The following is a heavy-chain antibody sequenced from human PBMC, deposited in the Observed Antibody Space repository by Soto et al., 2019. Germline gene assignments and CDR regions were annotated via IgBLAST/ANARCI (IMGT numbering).Heavy chain of an antibody. J-gene: IGHJ5*02. Sequence: QVQLVESGGGVVQPGRSLRLSCAASGFIFSNYAMHWVRQAPGKGLEWVAVISHDGGKIKDADSVKGRSTISRDNSKNTLYLQINSLKTDDTAVYYCARSWVSAAVNNWFDPWGQGTLVTVSS. V-gene: IGHV3-30-3*01. CDR1: GFIFSNYA. CDR2: ISHDGGKI. D-gene: IGHD6-13*01. CDR3: ARSWVSAAVNNWFDP.